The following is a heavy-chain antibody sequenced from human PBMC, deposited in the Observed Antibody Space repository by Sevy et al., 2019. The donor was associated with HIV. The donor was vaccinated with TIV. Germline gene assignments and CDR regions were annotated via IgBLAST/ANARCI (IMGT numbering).Heavy chain of an antibody. CDR2: ISYDGSDK. CDR3: ARGPGVVAVAALNWFDP. Sequence: GGSLRLSCAASGLTFSSYAMHWVRQAPGKGLEWEAVISYDGSDKYFADSVKGRFTISRDNSKNTLFLQMNSLRTEDTAVYYCARGPGVVAVAALNWFDPCGQGTLVTVSS. D-gene: IGHD2-15*01. J-gene: IGHJ5*02. V-gene: IGHV3-30*04. CDR1: GLTFSSYA.